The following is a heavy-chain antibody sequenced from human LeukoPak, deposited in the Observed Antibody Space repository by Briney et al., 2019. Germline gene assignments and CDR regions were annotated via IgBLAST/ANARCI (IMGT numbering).Heavy chain of an antibody. D-gene: IGHD1-1*01. CDR1: GFTFSGYS. CDR2: ISSSSSVL. J-gene: IGHJ3*02. CDR3: VRETMYAFDM. V-gene: IGHV3-48*02. Sequence: GGSLRLSCAASGFTFSGYSMNWVRQAPGKGLEWVSYISSSSSVLHYADSVKGRFTISRDNDKKSLYLQMNSLRDEDTAVYYCVRETMYAFDMWGQGTIVTVSS.